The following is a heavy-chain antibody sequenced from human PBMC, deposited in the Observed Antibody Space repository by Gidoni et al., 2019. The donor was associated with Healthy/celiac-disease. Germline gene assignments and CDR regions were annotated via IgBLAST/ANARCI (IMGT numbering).Heavy chain of an antibody. CDR3: ARDNRRYCSSTSCSQLDY. CDR1: GFTFSSYG. CDR2: IWYDGSNK. D-gene: IGHD2-2*01. J-gene: IGHJ4*02. Sequence: QVQLVESGGGVVQPGRSLRLSCAASGFTFSSYGMHWVRQAPGKGLEWVAVIWYDGSNKYYADSVKGRFTISRDNSKNTLYLQMNSLRAEDTAVYYCARDNRRYCSSTSCSQLDYWGQGTLVTVSS. V-gene: IGHV3-33*01.